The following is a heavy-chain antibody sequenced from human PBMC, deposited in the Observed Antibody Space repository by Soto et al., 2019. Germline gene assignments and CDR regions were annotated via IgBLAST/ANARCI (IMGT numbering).Heavy chain of an antibody. CDR3: ARDYCPGGVCYTIFDY. J-gene: IGHJ4*02. V-gene: IGHV3-64*01. Sequence: EVQLVESGGNLAQPGGSLRLSCAASGFTFSTYPMHWVRQGPGTGLEYVAGISGNGGSTHYANSVKGRFTISRDNSKSTLYLQMGRLRAEDMVVYYCARDYCPGGVCYTIFDYWGQGTLVTVSS. CDR1: GFTFSTYP. CDR2: ISGNGGST. D-gene: IGHD2-8*02.